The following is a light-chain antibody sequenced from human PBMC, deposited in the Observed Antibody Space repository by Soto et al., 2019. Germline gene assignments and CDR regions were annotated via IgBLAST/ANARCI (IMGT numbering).Light chain of an antibody. J-gene: IGLJ1*01. CDR1: SGHTSDA. CDR3: QTWGTGIHV. Sequence: QPVLTQSPSASASLGASVKLTCTLSSGHTSDAIAWHQQQPEKGPRYLMKLNSDGSHTKGDGIPDRFSGSSSGAERYLTISSLQYEDEADYYCQTWGTGIHVFGTGTKLTV. V-gene: IGLV4-69*01. CDR2: LNSDGSH.